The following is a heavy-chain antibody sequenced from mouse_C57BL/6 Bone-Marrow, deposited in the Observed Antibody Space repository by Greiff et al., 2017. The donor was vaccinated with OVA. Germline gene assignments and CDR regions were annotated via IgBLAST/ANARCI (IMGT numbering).Heavy chain of an antibody. CDR2: IDPSDSYT. D-gene: IGHD2-5*01. Sequence: QVQLQQPGAELVKPGASVKLSCKASGYTFTSYWMQWVKQRPGKGLEWIGEIDPSDSYTNYNQKFKGKATLTVDTSSSIAYMQLSSLTSEDSAVYYCARESYYSNYFYAMDYWGQGTSVTVSS. CDR1: GYTFTSYW. V-gene: IGHV1-50*01. J-gene: IGHJ4*01. CDR3: ARESYYSNYFYAMDY.